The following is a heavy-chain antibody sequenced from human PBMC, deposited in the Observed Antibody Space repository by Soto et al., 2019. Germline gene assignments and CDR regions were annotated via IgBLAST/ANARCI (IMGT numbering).Heavy chain of an antibody. V-gene: IGHV5-10-1*01. CDR1: LYSFTSDC. Sequence: GEALKVSCNGSLYSFTSDCIICVLPMRGKGLEWMGRIDPSDSYTNYSPSFQGHVAISADKSISTAYLQWSSLKASDTAMYDCARLGAAGHYYYYGMDVWGQGTTVTVSS. J-gene: IGHJ6*02. CDR2: IDPSDSYT. D-gene: IGHD6-13*01. CDR3: ARLGAAGHYYYYGMDV.